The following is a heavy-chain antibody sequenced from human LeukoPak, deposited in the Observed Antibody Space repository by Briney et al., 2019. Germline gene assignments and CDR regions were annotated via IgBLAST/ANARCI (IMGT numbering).Heavy chain of an antibody. J-gene: IGHJ6*03. Sequence: SETLSLTCAVYGGSFSGHYWSWIRQPPGKGLEWIGEINHSGSTNYNPSLKSRVTISVDTSKNQFSLKLSSVTAADTAVYYCARDLYYYDSSGYWATYYYYMDVWGKGTTVTVSS. CDR2: INHSGST. CDR1: GGSFSGHY. CDR3: ARDLYYYDSSGYWATYYYYMDV. V-gene: IGHV4-34*01. D-gene: IGHD3-22*01.